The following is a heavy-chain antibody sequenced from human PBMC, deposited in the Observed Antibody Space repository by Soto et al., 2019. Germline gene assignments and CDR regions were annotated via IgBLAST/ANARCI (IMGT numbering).Heavy chain of an antibody. D-gene: IGHD6-19*01. CDR3: ARYRGTGVAGPFNWFDP. CDR2: INPSGGST. CDR1: GYTFTSYY. Sequence: GASVKVSCKASGYTFTSYYMHWVRQAPGQGLEWMGIINPSGGSTSYAQKFQGRVTMTRDTSTSTVYMELSSLRSEDTAVYYCARYRGTGVAGPFNWFDPWGQRTLVTVSS. V-gene: IGHV1-46*01. J-gene: IGHJ5*02.